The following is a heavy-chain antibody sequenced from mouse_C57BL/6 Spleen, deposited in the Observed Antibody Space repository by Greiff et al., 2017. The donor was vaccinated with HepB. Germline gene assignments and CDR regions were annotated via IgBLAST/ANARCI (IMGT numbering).Heavy chain of an antibody. CDR3: AREGVLRDYYAMDY. Sequence: QVQLQQSGPELVKPGASVKISCKASGYAFSSSWLNWVKQRPGKGLEWIGRIYPGDGDTNYNGKFKGKATLTADKSSSTAYMQLSSLTSEDSAVYFWAREGVLRDYYAMDYWGQGTSVTVAA. CDR1: GYAFSSSW. J-gene: IGHJ4*01. V-gene: IGHV1-82*01. CDR2: IYPGDGDT. D-gene: IGHD1-1*01.